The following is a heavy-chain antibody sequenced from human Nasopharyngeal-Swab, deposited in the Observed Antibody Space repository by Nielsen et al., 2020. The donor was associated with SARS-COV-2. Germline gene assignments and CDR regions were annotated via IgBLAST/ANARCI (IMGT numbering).Heavy chain of an antibody. CDR3: AKDLAARPWDNYDIS. CDR2: ISGSGDST. Sequence: VRQAPGKGLEWVSDISGSGDSTFYSDSVKGRFTMSRDNSKNMLYLQMSSLRAEDTAVYYCAKDLAARPWDNYDISWGQGTTVTVSS. J-gene: IGHJ6*02. D-gene: IGHD6-6*01. V-gene: IGHV3-23*01.